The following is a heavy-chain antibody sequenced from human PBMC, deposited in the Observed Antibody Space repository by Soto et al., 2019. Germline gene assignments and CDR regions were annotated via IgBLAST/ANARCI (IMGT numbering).Heavy chain of an antibody. CDR3: TLRQDTSRGPIY. Sequence: QITLKESGPTLVQPTQTRTLTCTVSGFSLTTRGMTLGWIRQPPGRAPEWLALSTQYSPSLQSRLTFTKDTSKNQVVLTMTNMDPVDTATYYCTLRQDTSRGPIYWGQGIMVTVSS. CDR1: GFSLTTRGMT. J-gene: IGHJ4*02. CDR2: ST. V-gene: IGHV2-5*01. D-gene: IGHD6-13*01.